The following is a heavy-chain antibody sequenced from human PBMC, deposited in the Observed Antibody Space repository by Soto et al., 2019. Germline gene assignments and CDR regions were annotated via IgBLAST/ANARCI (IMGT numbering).Heavy chain of an antibody. CDR1: GFTFSSYA. V-gene: IGHV3-30-3*01. D-gene: IGHD3-9*01. CDR3: ARERYDILTGYADY. Sequence: QVQLVESGGGVVQPGRSLRLSCAASGFTFSSYAMHWVRQSPGKGLEWVAVISYDGSNKYYADSVKGRFTISRDNSKNTRYLQMNSLRDEDTAVYYCARERYDILTGYADYWGQGTLVTVSS. CDR2: ISYDGSNK. J-gene: IGHJ4*02.